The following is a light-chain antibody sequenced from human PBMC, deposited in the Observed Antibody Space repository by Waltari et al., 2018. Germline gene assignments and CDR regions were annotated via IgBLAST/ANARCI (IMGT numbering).Light chain of an antibody. Sequence: EIVMTQSPDTLSVSPGERATLSCRASQSLSSDWAWYQQVPGQAPRLLMTDPSPRASGSPARFSGSGSGTEFTLTISSMQSEDCAVYYCQQYDTWPPTFGQGTKVEV. CDR2: DPS. CDR1: QSLSSD. V-gene: IGKV3-15*01. CDR3: QQYDTWPPT. J-gene: IGKJ1*01.